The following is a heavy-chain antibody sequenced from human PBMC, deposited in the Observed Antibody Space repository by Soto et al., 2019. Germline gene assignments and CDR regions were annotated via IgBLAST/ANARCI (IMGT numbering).Heavy chain of an antibody. CDR2: ISYDGSNK. CDR3: ARGYYYGSGTMDV. D-gene: IGHD3-10*01. CDR1: GFTYSSYA. Sequence: GSLRLSCAASGFTYSSYAMHWVRQAPGKGLEWVAVISYDGSNKYYADSVKGRFTISRDNSKNTLYLQMNSLRAEDTAVYYCARGYYYGSGTMDVWGQGTTVTVSS. V-gene: IGHV3-30-3*01. J-gene: IGHJ6*02.